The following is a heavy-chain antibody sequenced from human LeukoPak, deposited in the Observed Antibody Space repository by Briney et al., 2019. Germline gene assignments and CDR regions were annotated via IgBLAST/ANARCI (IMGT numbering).Heavy chain of an antibody. V-gene: IGHV1-2*02. Sequence: TSVKVSCKASGYTFTGYYMHWVRQAPGQGLEWMGWINPNSGGTNYAQKFQGRVTMTRDTSISTAYMELSRLRSDDTAVYYCAVPYYDKTKLDYWGQGTLVTVSS. D-gene: IGHD3-22*01. CDR1: GYTFTGYY. CDR2: INPNSGGT. CDR3: AVPYYDKTKLDY. J-gene: IGHJ4*02.